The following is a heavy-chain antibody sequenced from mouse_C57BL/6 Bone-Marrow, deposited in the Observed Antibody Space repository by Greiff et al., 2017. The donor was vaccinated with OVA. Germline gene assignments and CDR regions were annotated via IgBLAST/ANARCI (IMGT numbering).Heavy chain of an antibody. CDR1: GYTFTEYT. CDR2: FDPGCGSI. Sequence: VQLQQSGAELVKPGASVKLSCKASGYTFTEYTIHWVKQRSGKGLEWIGWFDPGCGSIKYNEKLKDKATLTVDKSSSKAYMKLNRLTSDDAAVYFCARHEEEVHFDYWGQGTTLTVSS. V-gene: IGHV1-62-2*01. J-gene: IGHJ2*01. CDR3: ARHEEEVHFDY.